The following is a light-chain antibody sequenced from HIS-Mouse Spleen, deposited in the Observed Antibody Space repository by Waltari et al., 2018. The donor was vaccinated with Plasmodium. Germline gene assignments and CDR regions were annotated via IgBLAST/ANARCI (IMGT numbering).Light chain of an antibody. CDR2: GAS. V-gene: IGKV3-15*01. CDR1: QRVSRN. Sequence: EIVMTQSPATLSVSPGESATLSCRASQRVSRNLAWYQQKPGQAPRLLIYGASTRATGIPARFSGSGSGTEFTLTISSLQSEDFAVYYCQQYNNWSFTFGPGTKVDIK. J-gene: IGKJ3*01. CDR3: QQYNNWSFT.